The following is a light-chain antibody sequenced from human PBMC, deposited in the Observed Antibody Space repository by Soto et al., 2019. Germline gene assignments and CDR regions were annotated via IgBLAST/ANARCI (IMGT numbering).Light chain of an antibody. Sequence: QSALTQPRSVSGSPGQSVTISCTGTSSDFGGYSYVSWYQQHPGKAPKLMIYDVSKRPSGVPDRFSGSKSGNTASLTISGLQAEDEADYYCCSYAGSYPYVFGTGTKVTV. J-gene: IGLJ1*01. CDR2: DVS. V-gene: IGLV2-11*01. CDR1: SSDFGGYSY. CDR3: CSYAGSYPYV.